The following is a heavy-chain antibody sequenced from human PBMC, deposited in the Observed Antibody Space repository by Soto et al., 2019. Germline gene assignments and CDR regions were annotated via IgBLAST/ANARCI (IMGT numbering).Heavy chain of an antibody. V-gene: IGHV4-30-4*01. D-gene: IGHD3-10*01. CDR2: INYSGST. J-gene: IGHJ4*02. Sequence: QVQLQESGPGLVKPSQTLSLTCTVSGGSISSGDYYWSWIRQPPGKGLEWIGYINYSGSTYYNPSLKSRVTISVDTSKNQVSLKLSSVTAADTAVYYCARVGGFGATTIDYWGQGTLVTVSS. CDR3: ARVGGFGATTIDY. CDR1: GGSISSGDYY.